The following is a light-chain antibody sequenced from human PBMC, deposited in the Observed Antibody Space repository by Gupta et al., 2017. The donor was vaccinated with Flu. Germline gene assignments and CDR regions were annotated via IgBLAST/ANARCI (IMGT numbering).Light chain of an antibody. J-gene: IGKJ1*01. CDR2: AAS. Sequence: DIPMTQSPSSVSASVGDRVTITFRASQGISSWLAWYQQKPGKATKLLIYAASSLQSGVPSRFIGSGSGTDCTRTISSLKTEDFETYYCKQENRVHPWTFGQGTKVEIK. CDR3: KQENRVHPWT. V-gene: IGKV1-12*01. CDR1: QGISSW.